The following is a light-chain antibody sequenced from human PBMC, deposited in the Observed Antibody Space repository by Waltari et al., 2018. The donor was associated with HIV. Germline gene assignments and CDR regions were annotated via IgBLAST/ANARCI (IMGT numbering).Light chain of an antibody. CDR2: YKSDSDK. CDR3: MIWHSDTVI. CDR1: SPIIVGPYR. J-gene: IGLJ2*01. V-gene: IGLV5-45*01. Sequence: ALLTQPPSLSAFPGASASLTCSLRSPIIVGPYRIYLSPQTPGSPPQFLLRYKSDSDKYQGSGVPSRFSGSKDASVNAGILFISGLQSEDEADYYCMIWHSDTVIIGGGTKLTVL.